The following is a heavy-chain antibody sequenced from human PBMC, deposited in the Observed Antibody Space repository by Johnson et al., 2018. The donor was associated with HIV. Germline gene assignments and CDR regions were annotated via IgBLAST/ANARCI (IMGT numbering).Heavy chain of an antibody. V-gene: IGHV3-30*14. CDR1: GFTFSSYA. J-gene: IGHJ3*02. D-gene: IGHD3-16*02. CDR3: TGENGLGESSLVFDM. CDR2: ISYYGSNK. Sequence: VQVVESGGGVVQPGRSLRLSCAASGFTFSSYAMHWVRQAPGKGLEWVAVISYYGSNKSYADSVKGRFTISRDNSTKTLYLQMNSLSAEDTAVYYCTGENGLGESSLVFDMWGQGTMVTVSS.